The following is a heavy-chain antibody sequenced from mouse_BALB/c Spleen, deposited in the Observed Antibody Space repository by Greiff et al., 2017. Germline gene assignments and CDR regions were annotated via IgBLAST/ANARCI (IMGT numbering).Heavy chain of an antibody. J-gene: IGHJ1*01. CDR1: GYTFTDYN. D-gene: IGHD2-4*01. V-gene: IGHV1-18*01. Sequence: VHVKQSGPELVKPGASVKIPCKASGYTFTDYNMDWVKQSHGKSLEWIGDINPNNGGTIYNQKFKGKATLTVDKSSSTAYMELRSLTSEDTAVYYCARINWYFDVWGAGTTVTVSS. CDR2: INPNNGGT. CDR3: ARINWYFDV.